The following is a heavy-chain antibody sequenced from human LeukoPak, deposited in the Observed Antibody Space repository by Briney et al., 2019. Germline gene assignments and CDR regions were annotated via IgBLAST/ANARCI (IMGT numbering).Heavy chain of an antibody. J-gene: IGHJ4*02. CDR3: ARLPLSQWLPIDY. Sequence: PSETLSLTCAVYGGSFSGDYWSWIRQPPGKGLEWIGEINHSGSTNYNPSLKSRVTISVDTSKNQFSLKLSSVTAADTAVYYCARLPLSQWLPIDYWGQGTLVTVSS. CDR1: GGSFSGDY. D-gene: IGHD6-19*01. V-gene: IGHV4-34*01. CDR2: INHSGST.